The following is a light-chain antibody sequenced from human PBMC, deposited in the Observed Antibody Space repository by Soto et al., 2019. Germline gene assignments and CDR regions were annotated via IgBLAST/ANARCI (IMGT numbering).Light chain of an antibody. Sequence: QSVLSQPPSASGIPGQTVIISCSGSRSDIGSNFVNWYQHLPGTAPKLLIYNSNQRPPGVPDRFSGSKSGTSASLAISGLQSEDEADYYCAAWDDSLTGPVFGTGTKVTVL. V-gene: IGLV1-44*01. CDR2: NSN. CDR3: AAWDDSLTGPV. CDR1: RSDIGSNF. J-gene: IGLJ1*01.